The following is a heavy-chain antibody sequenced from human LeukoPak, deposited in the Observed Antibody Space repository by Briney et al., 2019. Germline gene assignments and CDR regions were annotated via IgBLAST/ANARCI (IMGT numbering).Heavy chain of an antibody. CDR1: GASISSGSYS. Sequence: SQTLSLTCAVSGASISSGSYSWSWIRQPPGKGLEWIGYIYHSGSTYDNPSLSSRVTISVDRSKNQFSLKLSSVTAADTAVYYCARSGYYTVGTFDIWGQGTMATVSS. D-gene: IGHD3/OR15-3a*01. J-gene: IGHJ3*02. CDR2: IYHSGST. CDR3: ARSGYYTVGTFDI. V-gene: IGHV4-30-2*01.